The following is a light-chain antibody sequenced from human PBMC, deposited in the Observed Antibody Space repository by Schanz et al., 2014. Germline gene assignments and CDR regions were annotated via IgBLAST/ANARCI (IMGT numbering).Light chain of an antibody. CDR1: SSDVGGYNY. J-gene: IGLJ2*01. V-gene: IGLV2-14*03. Sequence: QSVLTQPASVSGSPGQSITISCTGTSSDVGGYNYVSWYQQHPGKAPKVMIYDVSNRPSGVSNRFSASKSGNTASLTISGLQAEDEADYHCSSHTAITTAVVFGGGTKLTVL. CDR2: DVS. CDR3: SSHTAITTAVV.